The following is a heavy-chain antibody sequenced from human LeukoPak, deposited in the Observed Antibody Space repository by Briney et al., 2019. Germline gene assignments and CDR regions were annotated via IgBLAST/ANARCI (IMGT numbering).Heavy chain of an antibody. CDR1: GGSITITNYY. Sequence: PSETLSLTCSVSGGSITITNYYWSWIRQPPGKGLEWIGYIYYSGSSGSTNYNPSLKSRVTISLDTSKNQFSLKLSSVTAADTAVYYCARSPRFGSGSYSIDYWGQGTLVTVSS. CDR3: ARSPRFGSGSYSIDY. D-gene: IGHD3-10*01. J-gene: IGHJ4*02. CDR2: IYYSGSSGST. V-gene: IGHV4-61*01.